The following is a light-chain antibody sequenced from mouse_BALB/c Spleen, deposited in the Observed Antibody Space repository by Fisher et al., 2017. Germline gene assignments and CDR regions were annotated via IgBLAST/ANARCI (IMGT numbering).Light chain of an antibody. V-gene: IGKV4-57-1*01. CDR1: SSVSSSY. CDR2: STS. Sequence: DIVMTQSPAIMAASLGQKVTMTCSASSSVSSSYLYWYQQKPGSSPKLWIYSTSNLASGVPARFSGSGSGTSYSLTISSVEAEDAATYYCQQYSGYPLTFGAGTKLELK. CDR3: QQYSGYPLT. J-gene: IGKJ5*01.